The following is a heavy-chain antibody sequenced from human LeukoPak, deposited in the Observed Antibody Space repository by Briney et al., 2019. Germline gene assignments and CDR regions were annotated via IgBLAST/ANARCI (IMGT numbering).Heavy chain of an antibody. D-gene: IGHD6-13*01. CDR1: GGSISSDTYY. Sequence: PSETLSLTCSVSGGSISSDTYYWGWIRQPPGKGLEWIGSIYYSGSTNYNPSLKSRVTISVDTSKNQFSLKLSSVTAADTAVYYCARDAEEQQLGRGGFDYWGQGTLVTVSS. CDR3: ARDAEEQQLGRGGFDY. J-gene: IGHJ4*02. V-gene: IGHV4-39*07. CDR2: IYYSGST.